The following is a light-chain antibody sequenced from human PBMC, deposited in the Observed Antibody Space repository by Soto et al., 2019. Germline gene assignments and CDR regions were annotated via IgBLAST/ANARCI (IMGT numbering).Light chain of an antibody. CDR2: AAS. Sequence: EIVLTQSPDTLSLSPGERASLSCRASRSFASSYLAWYQHKPGQAPRLLIYAASTRATGVPLRFSGSGSGTDFTLSISRLEPEASAIYYCQQYGASPPYTFGQGTKLEI. J-gene: IGKJ2*01. CDR1: RSFASSY. CDR3: QQYGASPPYT. V-gene: IGKV3-20*01.